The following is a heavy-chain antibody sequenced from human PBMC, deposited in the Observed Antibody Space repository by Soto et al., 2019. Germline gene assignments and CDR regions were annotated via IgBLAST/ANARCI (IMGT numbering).Heavy chain of an antibody. D-gene: IGHD2-2*01. CDR3: ARDIVVVPVAPLKGNWFDP. V-gene: IGHV3-21*01. Sequence: GGSLRLSCAASGFTFSSYSMNWVRQAPGKGLEWVSSISSSSSYIYYADSVKGRFTISRDNAKNSLYLQMNSLRAEDTAVYYCARDIVVVPVAPLKGNWFDPWGQGTLVTVSS. CDR2: ISSSSSYI. J-gene: IGHJ5*02. CDR1: GFTFSSYS.